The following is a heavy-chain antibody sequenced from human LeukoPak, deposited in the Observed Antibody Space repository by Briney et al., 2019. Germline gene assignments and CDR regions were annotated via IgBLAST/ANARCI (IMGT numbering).Heavy chain of an antibody. CDR1: GFTFSSYG. CDR3: AKDLSAAGPRGIGYYYYMDV. D-gene: IGHD6-13*01. CDR2: ISYDGSNK. Sequence: QAGGSLRLSCAASGFTFSSYGMHWVRQAPGKGLEWVAVISYDGSNKYYADSVKGRFTISRDNSKNTLYLQMNSLRAEDTAVYYCAKDLSAAGPRGIGYYYYMDVWGKGTTVTVSS. J-gene: IGHJ6*03. V-gene: IGHV3-30*18.